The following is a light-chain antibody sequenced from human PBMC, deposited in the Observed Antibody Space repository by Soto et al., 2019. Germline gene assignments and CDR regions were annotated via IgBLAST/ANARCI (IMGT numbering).Light chain of an antibody. CDR1: QSVANFY. J-gene: IGKJ1*01. V-gene: IGKV3-20*01. CDR2: GQS. Sequence: VLTQSPGTLSMSPGDRATLSCGASQSVANFYFAWYQQKPGQAPRLLIYGQSSRPTGIPARFSGSGSGTDSTLTISSLEPEDFAVYYCQQYGSSPWTFGPGTKVEMK. CDR3: QQYGSSPWT.